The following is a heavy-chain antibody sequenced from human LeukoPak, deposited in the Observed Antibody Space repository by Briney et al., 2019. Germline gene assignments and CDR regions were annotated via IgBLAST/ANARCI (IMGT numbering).Heavy chain of an antibody. Sequence: SETLSLTCAVSGGSISSGGYSWSWIRQPPGKGLEWIGYIYHSGSTSYTPSLKSRLTISVDKSKNQVSLELRSVTAADTAIYYCTRPALADAFDLWGPGTMVTASS. CDR2: IYHSGST. CDR1: GGSISSGGYS. CDR3: TRPALADAFDL. J-gene: IGHJ3*01. D-gene: IGHD1-1*01. V-gene: IGHV4-30-2*01.